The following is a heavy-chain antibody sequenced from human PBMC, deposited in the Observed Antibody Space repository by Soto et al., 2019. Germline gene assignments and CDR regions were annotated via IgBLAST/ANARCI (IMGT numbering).Heavy chain of an antibody. D-gene: IGHD5-12*01. V-gene: IGHV1-2*04. CDR3: ARDRRDGYNYNYYYYGMDV. CDR1: GYTFTGYY. J-gene: IGHJ6*02. Sequence: ASVKVSCKASGYTFTGYYMHWVRQAPGQGLEWMGWINPNSGGTNYAQKFQGWVTMTRDTSISTAYMELSRLRSDDTAVYYCARDRRDGYNYNYYYYGMDVWGQGTTVTVS. CDR2: INPNSGGT.